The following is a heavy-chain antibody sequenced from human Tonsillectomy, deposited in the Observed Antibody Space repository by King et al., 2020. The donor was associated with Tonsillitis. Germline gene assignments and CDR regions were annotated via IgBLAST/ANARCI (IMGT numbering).Heavy chain of an antibody. V-gene: IGHV3-23*04. CDR1: GYSFSTYA. CDR2: ISGSGEDS. D-gene: IGHD1-26*01. Sequence: VKLVESGGGLVQPGGSLRLSCVVSGYSFSTYAMSWVRQATGKGLEWVSGISGSGEDSSYADHVQGRITIYRDNCKNTLFLKVRSLRAEDTAIYYCATDRDGYLLGYFDYWGQGTQVTVSS. CDR3: ATDRDGYLLGYFDY. J-gene: IGHJ4*02.